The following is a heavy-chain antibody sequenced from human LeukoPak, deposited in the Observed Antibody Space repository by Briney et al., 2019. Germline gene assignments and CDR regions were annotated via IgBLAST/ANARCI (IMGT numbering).Heavy chain of an antibody. V-gene: IGHV3-30*01. CDR3: ARDHITIFGPVYYFDY. D-gene: IGHD3-3*01. J-gene: IGHJ4*02. CDR2: ISYDGSNK. CDR1: GFTFSSYA. Sequence: GGSLRLSCAASGFTFSSYAMHWVRQAPGKGLEWVAVISYDGSNKYYADSVKGRFTISRDNSKNTLYLQMNSLRAEDTAVYYCARDHITIFGPVYYFDYWGQGTLVTVSS.